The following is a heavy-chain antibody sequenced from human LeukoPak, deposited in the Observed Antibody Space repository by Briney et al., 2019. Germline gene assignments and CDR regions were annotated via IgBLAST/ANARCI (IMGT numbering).Heavy chain of an antibody. V-gene: IGHV1-8*02. J-gene: IGHJ5*02. CDR3: ARGGAGTYYKRDGWFDP. CDR2: MNPNTGNT. CDR1: GYTFTSYA. Sequence: ASVKVSCKASGYTFTSYAMHWVRQATGQGLEWMGWMNPNTGNTGYGERFQGRVTMTRDNSISTAYMELNSLTSEDTAVYYCARGGAGTYYKRDGWFDPWGQGTVVTVSS. D-gene: IGHD3-10*01.